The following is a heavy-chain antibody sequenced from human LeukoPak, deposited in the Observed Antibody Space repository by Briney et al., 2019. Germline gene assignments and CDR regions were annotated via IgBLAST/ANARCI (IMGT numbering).Heavy chain of an antibody. CDR2: IYYSGST. J-gene: IGHJ5*02. V-gene: IGHV4-39*01. Sequence: GSLRLSCAASGFTFSSYWMSWVRQAPGKGLEWIGSIYYSGSTYYNPSLKSRVTISVDTSKNQFSLKLSSVTAADTAVYYCARHFGFTMVRGGDTWFDPWGQGTLVTVSS. D-gene: IGHD3-10*01. CDR1: GFTFSSYW. CDR3: ARHFGFTMVRGGDTWFDP.